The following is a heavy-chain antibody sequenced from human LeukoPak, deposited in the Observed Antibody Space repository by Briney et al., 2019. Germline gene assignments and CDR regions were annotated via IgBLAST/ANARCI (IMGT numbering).Heavy chain of an antibody. D-gene: IGHD3-10*01. CDR1: GYTFTSYA. CDR3: ARVRFGEFIDY. J-gene: IGHJ4*02. CDR2: INAGNGNT. V-gene: IGHV1-3*03. Sequence: ASVKVSCKASGYTFTSYAMHWVRQAPGQRLEWMGRINAGNGNTKYSQEFQGRVTITRDTSASTAYMELSSLRSEDMAVYYCARVRFGEFIDYWGQGTLVTVSS.